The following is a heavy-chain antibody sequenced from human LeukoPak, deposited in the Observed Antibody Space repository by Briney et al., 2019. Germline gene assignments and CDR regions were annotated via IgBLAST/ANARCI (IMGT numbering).Heavy chain of an antibody. Sequence: SETLSLTCAVHGGSFIGYFWSWIRQPPGKGLEWIGELNHSGSNNYNPSLKSQVTISVDTSKNQFSLKLSSVTAADTAVYYCARTSRPRYCSGGSCYLGWFDPWGQGTLVTVSS. V-gene: IGHV4-34*01. CDR2: LNHSGSN. CDR3: ARTSRPRYCSGGSCYLGWFDP. D-gene: IGHD2-15*01. J-gene: IGHJ5*02. CDR1: GGSFIGYF.